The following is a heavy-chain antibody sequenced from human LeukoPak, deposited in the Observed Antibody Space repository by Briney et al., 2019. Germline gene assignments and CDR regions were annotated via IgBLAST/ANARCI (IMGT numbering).Heavy chain of an antibody. CDR3: ARAVCSSTSCYPVGYYYYMDV. V-gene: IGHV4-39*07. CDR2: IYYSGST. CDR1: GGSISSSSYY. J-gene: IGHJ6*03. D-gene: IGHD2-2*01. Sequence: PSETLSLTCTVSGGSISSSSYYWGWNRQPQGQGLEWIGSIYYSGSTYHNSSINSRVTISVDTYKNQFSLKLSSVTAAHTAVCYCARAVCSSTSCYPVGYYYYMDVWGKGTTVTVSS.